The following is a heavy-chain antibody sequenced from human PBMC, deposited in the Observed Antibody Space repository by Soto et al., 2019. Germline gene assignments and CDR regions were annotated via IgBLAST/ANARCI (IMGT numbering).Heavy chain of an antibody. Sequence: GGSLRLSCAASGFTFSSYGMHWVRQAPGKGLEWEAVIWYDGSNKYYADSVKGRFTISRDNSKNTLYLQMNSLRAEDTAVYYCARDRVDTAMVTGYWFDPWGQGTLVTVSS. V-gene: IGHV3-33*01. CDR2: IWYDGSNK. CDR3: ARDRVDTAMVTGYWFDP. D-gene: IGHD5-18*01. CDR1: GFTFSSYG. J-gene: IGHJ5*02.